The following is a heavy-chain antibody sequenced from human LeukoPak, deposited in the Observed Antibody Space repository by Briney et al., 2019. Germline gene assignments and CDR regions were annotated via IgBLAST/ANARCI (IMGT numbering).Heavy chain of an antibody. J-gene: IGHJ4*02. D-gene: IGHD3-3*01. CDR1: GGSISSSSYY. V-gene: IGHV4-39*01. CDR3: ARDTIFGVGPRY. CDR2: IYYSGST. Sequence: SETLSLTCTVSGGSISSSSYYWGWIRQPPGKGLGWIGSIYYSGSTYYNPSLKSRVTISVDTSKNQFSLKLSSVTAADTAVYYCARDTIFGVGPRYWGQGTLVTVSS.